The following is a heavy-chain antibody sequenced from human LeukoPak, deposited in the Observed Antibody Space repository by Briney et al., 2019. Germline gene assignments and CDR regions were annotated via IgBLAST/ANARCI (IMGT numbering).Heavy chain of an antibody. V-gene: IGHV3-23*01. CDR2: IGGSGDPT. CDR3: ARKQSGQVCGMDV. D-gene: IGHD1/OR15-1a*01. Sequence: GGSLRLSCAASGFTFSSYAMRWVRQAPGKGLQWVSAIGGSGDPTYYADSVKGRFTISRDNSRNTLYLQMNGLRADDAAVYYCARKQSGQVCGMDVWGQGTTVTVSS. J-gene: IGHJ6*02. CDR1: GFTFSSYA.